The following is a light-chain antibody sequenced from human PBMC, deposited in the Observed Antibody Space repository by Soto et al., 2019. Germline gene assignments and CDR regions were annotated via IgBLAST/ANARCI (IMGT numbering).Light chain of an antibody. J-gene: IGKJ5*01. CDR3: QQSYITPPIT. Sequence: DVQMTQSPSSLSALVGDRVTITCRASQSVSRYLNWYQHKPGKAPKLLINAASNLRSGVPSRFSGGGSGTDFTLTIDGLQPEDFAVYYCQQSYITPPITFGQGTRLELK. V-gene: IGKV1-39*01. CDR1: QSVSRY. CDR2: AAS.